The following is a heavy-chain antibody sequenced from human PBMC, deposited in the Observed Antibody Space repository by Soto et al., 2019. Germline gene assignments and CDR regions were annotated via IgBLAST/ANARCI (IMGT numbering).Heavy chain of an antibody. J-gene: IGHJ6*02. CDR2: TSYDGSNK. V-gene: IGHV3-30*18. Sequence: QVQLMESGGGVVQPGRSLRLSCAASGFTFSLYGMHWVRQAPGKGLEWVAVTSYDGSNKYYADSVKGRFTISRDNSKNTLYLQMNSLRVEDTAVYYCAKDSGYSGYDVYDYYYGMDVWGQGTTVTVSS. CDR1: GFTFSLYG. CDR3: AKDSGYSGYDVYDYYYGMDV. D-gene: IGHD5-12*01.